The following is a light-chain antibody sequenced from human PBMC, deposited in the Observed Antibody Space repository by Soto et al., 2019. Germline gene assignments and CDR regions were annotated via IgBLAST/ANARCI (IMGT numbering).Light chain of an antibody. J-gene: IGKJ4*01. CDR3: QYLNSFPLT. CDR1: QDIARY. V-gene: IGKV1-9*01. Sequence: IQLTQSPSSLSASVGDRVTITCRASQDIARYVAWYQQKPGKAPKLLIYLASILQRGVPSRFSGSGSGTDFTLTIGSLQPEDSASYYCQYLNSFPLTFGGGTEVDIK. CDR2: LAS.